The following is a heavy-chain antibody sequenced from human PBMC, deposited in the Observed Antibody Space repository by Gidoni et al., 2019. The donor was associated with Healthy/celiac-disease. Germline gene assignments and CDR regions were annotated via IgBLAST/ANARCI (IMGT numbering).Heavy chain of an antibody. Sequence: QLQLQESVPGLVNPSETLSLTSTVSGGSISSSSDYWGWIRQPPGKGLEWIGSIYSSGSTYYNPSLKSRVTISVDTSKNQFSLKLSSVTAADTAVYYCARHPQWELHGHAFDIWGQGTMVTVSS. J-gene: IGHJ3*02. V-gene: IGHV4-39*01. D-gene: IGHD1-26*01. CDR3: ARHPQWELHGHAFDI. CDR1: GGSISSSSDY. CDR2: IYSSGST.